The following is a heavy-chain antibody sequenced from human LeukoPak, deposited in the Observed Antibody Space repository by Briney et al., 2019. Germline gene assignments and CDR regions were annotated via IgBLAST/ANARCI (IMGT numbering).Heavy chain of an antibody. J-gene: IGHJ6*03. CDR1: GFTFSSYG. CDR3: ARDSGLNYYYYMDV. CDR2: INWNGGST. V-gene: IGHV3-20*04. Sequence: GGTLRLSCAASGFTFSSYGMSWVRQAPGKGLEWVSGINWNGGSTGYADSVKGRFTISRDNAKNSLYLQMNSLRAEDTAVYYCARDSGLNYYYYMDVWGKGTTVTVSS. D-gene: IGHD3/OR15-3a*01.